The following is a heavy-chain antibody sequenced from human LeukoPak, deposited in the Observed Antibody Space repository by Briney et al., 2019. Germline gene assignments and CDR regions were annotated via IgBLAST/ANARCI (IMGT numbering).Heavy chain of an antibody. V-gene: IGHV3-66*02. D-gene: IGHD6-19*01. Sequence: GGSLRLSCAASGFTLSSNYTSWVRQAPGKGLEWVSYIYSGGSTYYADSVKGRFTISRDNSKNTLYLQMNRLRAEDTAVYYCARGLGWYSLVWGQGTLVTVSS. CDR2: IYSGGST. J-gene: IGHJ4*02. CDR1: GFTLSSNY. CDR3: ARGLGWYSLV.